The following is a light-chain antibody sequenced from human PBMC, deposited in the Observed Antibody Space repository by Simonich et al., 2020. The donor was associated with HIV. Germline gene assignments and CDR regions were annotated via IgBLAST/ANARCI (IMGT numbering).Light chain of an antibody. J-gene: IGLJ2*01. V-gene: IGLV2-8*01. CDR2: EVI. CDR1: SSDVGVYNY. Sequence: QSALTQPPSASGSPGQSVTISCTGTSSDVGVYNYVSWYQQHPGKAPKLMSYEVIRRPSGVPDRFSGSKSGNTASLTISGLQAEDEADYYCCSYAGSSTYVVFGGGTKLTVL. CDR3: CSYAGSSTYVV.